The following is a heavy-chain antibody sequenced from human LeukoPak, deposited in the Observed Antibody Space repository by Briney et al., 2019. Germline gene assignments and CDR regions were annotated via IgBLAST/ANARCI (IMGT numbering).Heavy chain of an antibody. CDR1: GFTFSNYW. D-gene: IGHD1-7*01. Sequence: GESLRLSCAASGFTFSNYWMSWVRQAPGQGPEWVANIKEDGRETYYLDSVEGRFTISRDNAKNSLELQMNSLRVEDTAVYHCVKAQNFRPSAFFDSWGQGTLDTVSS. J-gene: IGHJ4*02. CDR2: IKEDGRET. CDR3: VKAQNFRPSAFFDS. V-gene: IGHV3-7*01.